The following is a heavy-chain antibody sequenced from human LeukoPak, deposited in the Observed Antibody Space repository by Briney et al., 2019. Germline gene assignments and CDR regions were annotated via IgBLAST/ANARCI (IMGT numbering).Heavy chain of an antibody. V-gene: IGHV3-30*03. D-gene: IGHD4-23*01. CDR1: GFTFSSYG. CDR2: ISYDGSNK. Sequence: GGSLRLSCAASGFTFSSYGMHWVRQAPGKGLEWVAVISYDGSNKYYADSVKGRFTISRDNSKNTLCLQMNSLRAEDTAVYYCARERTTVVTPTDYWGQGTLVTVSS. CDR3: ARERTTVVTPTDY. J-gene: IGHJ4*02.